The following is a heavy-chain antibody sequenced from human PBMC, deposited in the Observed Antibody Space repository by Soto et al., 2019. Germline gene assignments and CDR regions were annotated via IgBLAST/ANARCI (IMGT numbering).Heavy chain of an antibody. J-gene: IGHJ6*02. D-gene: IGHD2-2*01. V-gene: IGHV5-10-1*01. CDR3: ARQGCSSTSCYHYYYYYGMDV. CDR1: GYSFTSYW. CDR2: IDPSDSYT. Sequence: GESLKISCKGSGYSFTSYWISWVRQMPGKGLEWMGRIDPSDSYTNYSPSFQGHVTISADKSISTAYLQWSGLKASDTAMYYCARQGCSSTSCYHYYYYYGMDVWGQGTTVTVS.